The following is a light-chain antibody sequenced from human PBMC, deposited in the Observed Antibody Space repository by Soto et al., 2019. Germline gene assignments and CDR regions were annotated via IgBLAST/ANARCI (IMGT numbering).Light chain of an antibody. V-gene: IGKV3-15*01. CDR2: DAS. CDR1: QSISTN. J-gene: IGKJ5*01. Sequence: ETMMTQSPNTLSVSPGERAALSCRASQSISTNLAWYQQKPGQAPRLLISDASTRAAGIPVRFSGSGSGTEFTLTISSLRSEDSAIYYCQQYNDWPPITFGQGTRLEIK. CDR3: QQYNDWPPIT.